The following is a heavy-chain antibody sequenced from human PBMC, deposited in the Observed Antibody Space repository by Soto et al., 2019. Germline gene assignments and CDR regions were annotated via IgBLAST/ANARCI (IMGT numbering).Heavy chain of an antibody. Sequence: AGGSLRLSFGGSGFTLSSYVFHLGRQAPGKGLEYVAAINHNGDGTYYANSLEGRFTISRDNSKNTLYLQMGNLRAEDMAMYYCARAEGYCSTGTCYFDYWGQGTPVTVSS. D-gene: IGHD2-15*01. CDR2: INHNGDGT. J-gene: IGHJ4*02. CDR3: ARAEGYCSTGTCYFDY. V-gene: IGHV3-64*01. CDR1: GFTLSSYV.